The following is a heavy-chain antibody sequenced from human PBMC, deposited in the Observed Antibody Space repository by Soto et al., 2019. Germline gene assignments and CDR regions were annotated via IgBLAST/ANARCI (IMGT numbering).Heavy chain of an antibody. CDR1: GYSFTSYW. CDR2: IYPGDSDT. CDR3: ARYSSSPNYYYYYGMDV. Sequence: GESLKISCKGSGYSFTSYWIGWVRQMPGKGLEWMGIIYPGDSDTRYSPSFQGQVTISADKSISTAYLQWSSLKASDTDMYYCARYSSSPNYYYYYGMDVWGQGTTVTVSS. J-gene: IGHJ6*02. D-gene: IGHD6-6*01. V-gene: IGHV5-51*01.